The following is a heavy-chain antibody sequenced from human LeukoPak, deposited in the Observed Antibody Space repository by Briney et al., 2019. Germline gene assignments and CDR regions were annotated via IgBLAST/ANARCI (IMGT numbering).Heavy chain of an antibody. CDR1: GFNVSSNY. CDR2: IYSAGST. V-gene: IGHV3-53*01. J-gene: IGHJ4*02. Sequence: GGSLRLSCAASGFNVSSNYMSWVRQAPGKGLEWISVIYSAGSTYYADSVQGRFTISRDNYKNTLYLQMNSLRAEDTAVYYCAREGPDCGGDCYYDYWGQGTLVTVSS. D-gene: IGHD2-21*01. CDR3: AREGPDCGGDCYYDY.